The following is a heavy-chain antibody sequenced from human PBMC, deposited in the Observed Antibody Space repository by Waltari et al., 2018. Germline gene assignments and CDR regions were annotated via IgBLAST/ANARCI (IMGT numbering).Heavy chain of an antibody. Sequence: QLQLQESGPRLVRPSETLSLICRGSGVSITNNKHYWAWILQSPGQGLEWIGTVSYSGTTYSGPSLKSRVSVSRDTSKNQLSLILGSVTAADMAVYYCATYIGASVGTAAFDVWGQGTMVTVSS. CDR3: ATYIGASVGTAAFDV. V-gene: IGHV4-39*01. J-gene: IGHJ3*01. D-gene: IGHD5-12*01. CDR1: GVSITNNKHY. CDR2: VSYSGTT.